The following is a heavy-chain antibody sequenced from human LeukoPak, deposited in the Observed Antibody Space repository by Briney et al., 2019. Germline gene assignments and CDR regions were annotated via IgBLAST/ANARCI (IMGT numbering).Heavy chain of an antibody. Sequence: ALVKVSCKASGYTFTGYYMHWVRQAPGQGLEWMGWINPNSGGTNYAQKFQGRVTMTRDTSISTAYMELSRLRSDDTAVYYCAREELYCSGGSCHLDYWGQGTLVTVSS. J-gene: IGHJ4*02. CDR3: AREELYCSGGSCHLDY. D-gene: IGHD2-15*01. CDR1: GYTFTGYY. V-gene: IGHV1-2*02. CDR2: INPNSGGT.